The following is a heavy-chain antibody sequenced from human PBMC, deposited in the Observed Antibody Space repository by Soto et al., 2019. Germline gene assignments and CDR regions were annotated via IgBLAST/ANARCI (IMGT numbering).Heavy chain of an antibody. CDR3: ARDPGRVSGSFLVKTPGFGWFDP. J-gene: IGHJ5*02. CDR2: ISYDGSNK. CDR1: GFTFSSYA. V-gene: IGHV3-30-3*01. D-gene: IGHD3-10*01. Sequence: QVQLVESGGGVVQPGRSLRLSCAASGFTFSSYAMHWVRQAPGKGLEWVAVISYDGSNKYYADSVKGRFTISRDNSKNTLYLQMNSLRAEDTAVYYCARDPGRVSGSFLVKTPGFGWFDPWGQGTLVTVSS.